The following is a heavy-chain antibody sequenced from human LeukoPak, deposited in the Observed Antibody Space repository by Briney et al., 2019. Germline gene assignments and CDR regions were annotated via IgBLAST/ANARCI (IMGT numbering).Heavy chain of an antibody. D-gene: IGHD3-22*01. CDR3: ARDYRPYYYDSSGYSDY. CDR2: IIPIFGTA. V-gene: IGHV1-69*05. Sequence: GASVKVSCKASGGTFSSYAISWVRQAPGQGLEWMGRIIPIFGTANYAQKFQGRVTITTDESTSTAYMELSSLRSEDTAVYYYARDYRPYYYDSSGYSDYWGQGTRVTVSS. CDR1: GGTFSSYA. J-gene: IGHJ4*02.